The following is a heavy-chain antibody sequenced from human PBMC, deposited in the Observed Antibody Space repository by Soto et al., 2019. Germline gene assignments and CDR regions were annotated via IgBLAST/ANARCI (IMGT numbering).Heavy chain of an antibody. Sequence: GGSMRLSCAASGFTISSYSMNWVRPAPGKGLEWVSSISSSSSYIYYADSVKGRFTISRDNAKNSLYLQMNSLRAEDTAVYYCARDRYDFWSGYDWGQGTLVTVSS. CDR2: ISSSSSYI. CDR3: ARDRYDFWSGYD. CDR1: GFTISSYS. D-gene: IGHD3-3*01. V-gene: IGHV3-21*01. J-gene: IGHJ4*02.